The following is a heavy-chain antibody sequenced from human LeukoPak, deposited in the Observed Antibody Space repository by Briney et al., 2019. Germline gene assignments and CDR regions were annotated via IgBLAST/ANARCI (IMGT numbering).Heavy chain of an antibody. V-gene: IGHV1-24*01. CDR1: GYTLTELS. D-gene: IGHD3-10*01. J-gene: IGHJ6*03. CDR3: ARAGRYYYGSGSFVYYYYYYMDV. CDR2: FDPEDGET. Sequence: ASVKVSCKVSGYTLTELSMHWVRQAPGKGVEGMGGFDPEDGETIYAQKFQGRVTMTENTSTDTAYMELSSLRSEDTAVYYCARAGRYYYGSGSFVYYYYYYMDVWGKGTTVTVSS.